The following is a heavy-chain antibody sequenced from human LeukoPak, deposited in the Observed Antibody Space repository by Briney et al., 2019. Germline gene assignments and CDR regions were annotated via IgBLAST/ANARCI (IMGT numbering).Heavy chain of an antibody. D-gene: IGHD2-21*02. CDR2: ISYDGTNK. Sequence: GGSLRLSCAAAGSAFTFSNYAIHWVRQAPGKGLEWVAVISYDGTNKYYADSVKGRFSISRDNSKKTVYLQMNSLRPEDTAVYYCARSSYCGGDCYTGQFDYWGQGTLVTV. J-gene: IGHJ4*02. CDR1: AFTFSNYA. V-gene: IGHV3-30-3*01. CDR3: ARSSYCGGDCYTGQFDY.